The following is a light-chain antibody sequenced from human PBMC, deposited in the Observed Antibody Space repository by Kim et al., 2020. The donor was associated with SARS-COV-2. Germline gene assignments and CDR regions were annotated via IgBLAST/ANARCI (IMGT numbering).Light chain of an antibody. CDR3: QQYYSPPLT. CDR1: QSFLRTSNNKNY. Sequence: ATINCRSSQSFLRTSNNKNYLTWYQQKPGQPPKLLIYWASTRESGVPDRFSGSGSGTDFSLTISSLQAEDVAVYYCQQYYSPPLTFGGGTKVDIK. V-gene: IGKV4-1*01. J-gene: IGKJ4*01. CDR2: WAS.